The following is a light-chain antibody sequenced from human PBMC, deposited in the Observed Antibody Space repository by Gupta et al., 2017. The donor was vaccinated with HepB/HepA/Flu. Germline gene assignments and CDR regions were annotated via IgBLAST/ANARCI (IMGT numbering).Light chain of an antibody. CDR2: AVS. CDR3: SSFTSTSSLAV. CDR1: SSDV. V-gene: IGLV2-14*01. J-gene: IGLJ2*01. Sequence: QSALTQPASVSGSPGQSLTISCTGTSSDVSWYQQHPGKAPKLMIYAVSNRPARVSYRFSGSKSGDTASLTISGLQAEDEADYYCSSFTSTSSLAVFGGGTKGTVL.